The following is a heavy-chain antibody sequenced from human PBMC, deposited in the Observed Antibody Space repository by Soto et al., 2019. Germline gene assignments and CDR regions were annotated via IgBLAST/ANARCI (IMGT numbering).Heavy chain of an antibody. CDR1: GFTFSSYG. CDR2: ISYDGSNK. V-gene: IGHV3-30*18. Sequence: QVQLVESGGGVVQPGRSLRLSCAASGFTFSSYGMHWVRQAPGKGLEWVAVISYDGSNKYYADSVKGRFTISRDNSKNTLYLQMNSLRAEDTAVYYCAKPMGVVNGISDWGQGTLVTVSS. J-gene: IGHJ4*02. CDR3: AKPMGVVNGISD. D-gene: IGHD3-3*01.